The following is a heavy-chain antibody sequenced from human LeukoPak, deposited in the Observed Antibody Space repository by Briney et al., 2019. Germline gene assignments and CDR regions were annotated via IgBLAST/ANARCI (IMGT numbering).Heavy chain of an antibody. CDR1: GGSFRISG. J-gene: IGHJ4*02. V-gene: IGHV1-69*05. CDR2: IIPSFRTT. CDR3: ARSQRDGYNVYYFDS. Sequence: GASVKGSYKPSGGSFRISGVSWVRNAPGQALDWKEGIIPSFRTTNYEHRFRGRVTITTDESTSSVYMELSSLRSEDTAVYYCARSQRDGYNVYYFDSWGQGTLVTVSS. D-gene: IGHD5-24*01.